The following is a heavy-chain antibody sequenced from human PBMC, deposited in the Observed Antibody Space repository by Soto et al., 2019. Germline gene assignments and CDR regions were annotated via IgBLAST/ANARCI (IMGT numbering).Heavy chain of an antibody. J-gene: IGHJ5*02. D-gene: IGHD6-6*01. Sequence: GASVKVSCMASGYTFTSYDINCVRQATGQGLEGMGWMNPNSGNTGYAQKFQGRVTMTRNTSISTAYMELSSLRSEDTAVHYCARSPRSCSSVRRCCGPRGQGSRVTIAS. V-gene: IGHV1-8*01. CDR3: ARSPRSCSSVRRCCGP. CDR2: MNPNSGNT. CDR1: GYTFTSYD.